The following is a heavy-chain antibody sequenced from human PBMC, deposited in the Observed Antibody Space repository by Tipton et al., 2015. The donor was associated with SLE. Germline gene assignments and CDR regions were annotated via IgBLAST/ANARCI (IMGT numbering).Heavy chain of an antibody. CDR2: IYSGRST. CDR1: GFSVSSNY. CDR3: ATTSRVPDY. Sequence: SLRLSCVASGFSVSSNYMSWVRQAPGKGLEWVSVIYSGRSTYYADSVKGRFTISRDNAKNSLYLQMNSLRAEDTAVYYCATTSRVPDYWGQGTLVTVSS. V-gene: IGHV3-53*05. D-gene: IGHD2-2*01. J-gene: IGHJ4*02.